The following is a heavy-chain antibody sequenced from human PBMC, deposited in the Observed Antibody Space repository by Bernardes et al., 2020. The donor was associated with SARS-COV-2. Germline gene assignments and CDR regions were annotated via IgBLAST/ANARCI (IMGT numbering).Heavy chain of an antibody. V-gene: IGHV3-74*01. Sequence: GGSLRLSCTASGFTLRNYSIRWVRQAPGKGLEWVSCINIDGTKIYYADSVKGRFTISRDNGKNTLYLEMNSLGAEDTAVYYCARHTGRGPVTCYFRGMDVWGQGTTVTVSS. J-gene: IGHJ6*02. CDR3: ARHTGRGPVTCYFRGMDV. CDR1: GFTLRNYS. CDR2: INIDGTKI. D-gene: IGHD2-21*01.